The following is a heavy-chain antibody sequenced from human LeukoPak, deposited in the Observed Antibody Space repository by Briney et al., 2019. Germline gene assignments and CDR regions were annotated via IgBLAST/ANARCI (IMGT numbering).Heavy chain of an antibody. V-gene: IGHV3-21*01. CDR2: ISSSSSYI. CDR1: GFTFSSYA. CDR3: ARFGDYGDYFSGVDY. D-gene: IGHD4-17*01. J-gene: IGHJ4*02. Sequence: GGSLRLSCAASGFTFSSYAMSWVRQAPGKGLEWVSSISSSSSYIYYADSVKGRFTISRDNAKNSLYLQINSLRAEDTAVYYCARFGDYGDYFSGVDYWGQGTLVTVSS.